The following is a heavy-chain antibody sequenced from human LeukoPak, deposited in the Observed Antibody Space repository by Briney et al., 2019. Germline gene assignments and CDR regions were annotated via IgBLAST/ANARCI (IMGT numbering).Heavy chain of an antibody. Sequence: GGSLRLSCAASGFTFSSYSMNWVRQAPGKGLEWVSSISSSSSYIYYADSVKGRFTISRDNAKNSLYLQMNSLRAEDTAVYYCARDLVSYGDATYYYGMDVWGQGTTVTVSS. CDR3: ARDLVSYGDATYYYGMDV. J-gene: IGHJ6*02. CDR2: ISSSSSYI. V-gene: IGHV3-21*01. D-gene: IGHD4-17*01. CDR1: GFTFSSYS.